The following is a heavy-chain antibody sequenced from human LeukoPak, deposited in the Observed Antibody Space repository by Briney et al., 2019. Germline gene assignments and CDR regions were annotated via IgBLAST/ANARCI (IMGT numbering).Heavy chain of an antibody. D-gene: IGHD3-9*01. V-gene: IGHV7-4-1*02. Sequence: ASVKVSCKASGYTFTSYAMNWVRQAPGQGLEWMGWINTNTGNPTYAQGFTGRFVFSLDTSVSTAYLQISSLKAEDTAVYYCARGVYDILTGSNPLGYWGQGTLVTVSS. CDR3: ARGVYDILTGSNPLGY. J-gene: IGHJ4*02. CDR2: INTNTGNP. CDR1: GYTFTSYA.